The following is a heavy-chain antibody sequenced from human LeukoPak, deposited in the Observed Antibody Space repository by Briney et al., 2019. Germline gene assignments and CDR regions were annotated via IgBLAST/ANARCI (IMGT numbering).Heavy chain of an antibody. Sequence: PSETLSLTCTVSGGSISSYYWSWIRQPPGKGLEWIGYIYYSGSTNYNPSLKSRVTISVDTSKNQFSLKLSSVTAADTAVYHCASIAAAERSFDYWGQGTLVTVSS. CDR1: GGSISSYY. J-gene: IGHJ4*02. V-gene: IGHV4-59*01. D-gene: IGHD6-13*01. CDR3: ASIAAAERSFDY. CDR2: IYYSGST.